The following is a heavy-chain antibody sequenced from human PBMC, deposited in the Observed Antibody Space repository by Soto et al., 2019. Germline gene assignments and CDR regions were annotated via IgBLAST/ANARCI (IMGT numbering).Heavy chain of an antibody. CDR3: ARSESYDFWSGRNYNFDH. D-gene: IGHD3-3*01. Sequence: ASVKVSCKASGYTFTSYGISWVRQAPGQGLEWMGWISAYNGNTNYAQKLQGRVTMTTDTSTSTAYMELRSLRSDDTAVYYCARSESYDFWSGRNYNFDHWGQGTLVTVSS. CDR1: GYTFTSYG. J-gene: IGHJ4*02. CDR2: ISAYNGNT. V-gene: IGHV1-18*01.